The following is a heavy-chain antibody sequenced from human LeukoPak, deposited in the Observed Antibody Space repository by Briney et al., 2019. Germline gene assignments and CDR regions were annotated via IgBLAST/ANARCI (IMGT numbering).Heavy chain of an antibody. CDR2: MYVCST. Sequence: PGGSLRLSCAASGFTVSDDCMTWGRHAPGKGLELVSIMYVCSTYYADSVKGRFTISRDNSKNTVYLQMNSLRAQDTAVYYCARDFEGVHRTTNSYTYYYYMDVWGKGTTVIVSS. J-gene: IGHJ6*03. V-gene: IGHV3-53*01. CDR3: ARDFEGVHRTTNSYTYYYYMDV. CDR1: GFTVSDDC. D-gene: IGHD2/OR15-2a*01.